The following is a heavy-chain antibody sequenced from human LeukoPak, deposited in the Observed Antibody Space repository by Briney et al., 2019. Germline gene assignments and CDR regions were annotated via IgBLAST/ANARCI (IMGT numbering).Heavy chain of an antibody. CDR1: GYTFTSYG. CDR2: ISAYNGNT. CDR3: ARDRYYDILTVYNWFDP. D-gene: IGHD3-9*01. V-gene: IGHV1-18*04. Sequence: GASVKVSCKASGYTFTSYGISWVRHAPGQGLEWMGWISAYNGNTNYAQKLQGRVTMTTDTSTSTAYMELRSLRSDDTAVYYCARDRYYDILTVYNWFDPWGQGTLVTVSS. J-gene: IGHJ5*02.